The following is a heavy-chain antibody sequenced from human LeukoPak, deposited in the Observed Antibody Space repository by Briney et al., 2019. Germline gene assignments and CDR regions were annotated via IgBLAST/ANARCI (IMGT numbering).Heavy chain of an antibody. D-gene: IGHD3-10*01. CDR1: GFTFSSYG. CDR3: AKDIDGFGELSSPWFDP. V-gene: IGHV3-23*01. J-gene: IGHJ5*02. CDR2: ISGSGGST. Sequence: TGGSLRLSCAASGFTFSSYGMSWVRQAPGKGLEWVSAISGSGGSTYYADSVKGRFTISRDNSKNTLYLQMNSLRVEDMALYYCAKDIDGFGELSSPWFDPWGQGTLVTVSS.